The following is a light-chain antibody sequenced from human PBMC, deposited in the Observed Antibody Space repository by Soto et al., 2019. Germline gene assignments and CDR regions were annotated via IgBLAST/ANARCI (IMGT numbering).Light chain of an antibody. V-gene: IGKV3-11*01. CDR1: QSVSSY. J-gene: IGKJ4*01. Sequence: EIVLTQSPATLSLSPGERATLSCRASQSVSSYLAWYQQKPGQAPRLLIYDASNRATGIPARFSGSGSGTDFTLTISSLEPEDFAVDYCQQRSNTARGTFGGGTKVEIK. CDR2: DAS. CDR3: QQRSNTARGT.